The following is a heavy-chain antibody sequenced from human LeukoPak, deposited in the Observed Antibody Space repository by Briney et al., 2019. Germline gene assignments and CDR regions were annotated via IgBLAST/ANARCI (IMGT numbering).Heavy chain of an antibody. CDR2: ISSSGSTI. V-gene: IGHV3-11*01. D-gene: IGHD5-24*01. CDR3: ARDWIGDGYNYYHYFDY. CDR1: GFTFSVSH. J-gene: IGHJ4*02. Sequence: GGSLRLSCSASGFTFSVSHMSWIRQAPGKGLEWISYISSSGSTIYYADSVKGRFTISRDNAKNSLYLQMNRLRAEDTAVYYCARDWIGDGYNYYHYFDYWGQGTLVTVSS.